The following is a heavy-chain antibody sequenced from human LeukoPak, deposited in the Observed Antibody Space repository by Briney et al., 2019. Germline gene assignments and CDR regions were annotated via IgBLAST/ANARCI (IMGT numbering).Heavy chain of an antibody. CDR2: ISSSSSYI. CDR1: GFTFSSYS. D-gene: IGHD5-24*01. J-gene: IGHJ4*02. Sequence: PGGSLRLSCSASGFTFSSYSMNWVRQAPGKGLEWVSSISSSSSYIYYADSVKGRFTISRDNAKNSLYLQMNSLRAEDTAVYYCARAGDGYNLGDYWGQGTLVTVSS. V-gene: IGHV3-21*01. CDR3: ARAGDGYNLGDY.